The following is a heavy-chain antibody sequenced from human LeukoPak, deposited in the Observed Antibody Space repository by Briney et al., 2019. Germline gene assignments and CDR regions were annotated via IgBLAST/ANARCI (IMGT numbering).Heavy chain of an antibody. V-gene: IGHV3-9*01. D-gene: IGHD3-3*01. Sequence: PGGSLRLSCAARGFTFDDYAMHWVRQAPGEGLKWVSGISWNSGSIGYADSVKGRFTISRDNAKNSLYLQMNSLRAEDTALYYFAKGRRFLEWWDSFDYWGQGTLVTVSS. CDR3: AKGRRFLEWWDSFDY. J-gene: IGHJ4*02. CDR1: GFTFDDYA. CDR2: ISWNSGSI.